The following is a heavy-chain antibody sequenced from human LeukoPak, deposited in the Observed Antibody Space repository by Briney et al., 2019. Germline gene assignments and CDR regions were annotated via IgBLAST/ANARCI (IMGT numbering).Heavy chain of an antibody. J-gene: IGHJ4*02. V-gene: IGHV3-30*02. CDR2: IRYDGSNK. CDR3: AKDRGSSWYGWFDY. Sequence: QPGGSLRLSCAASGFTFSSYGMHWVRQAPGKGLEWVAFIRYDGSNKYYADSVKGRFTISRDNSKNTLYLQMNSLRAEDTAVYYCAKDRGSSWYGWFDYWGQGTLVTVSS. CDR1: GFTFSSYG. D-gene: IGHD6-13*01.